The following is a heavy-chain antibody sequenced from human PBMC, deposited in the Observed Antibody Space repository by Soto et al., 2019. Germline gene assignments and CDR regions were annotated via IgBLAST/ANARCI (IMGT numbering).Heavy chain of an antibody. Sequence: SETLSLTCTVSGGSISSYYWSWIRQPPGKGLEWIGYIYYSGSTNYNPSLKSRVTISVDTSKNQFSLKLSSVTAADTAVYYCAISLGYSYGYDFDYWGQGTLVTVSS. V-gene: IGHV4-59*01. J-gene: IGHJ4*02. CDR1: GGSISSYY. D-gene: IGHD5-18*01. CDR2: IYYSGST. CDR3: AISLGYSYGYDFDY.